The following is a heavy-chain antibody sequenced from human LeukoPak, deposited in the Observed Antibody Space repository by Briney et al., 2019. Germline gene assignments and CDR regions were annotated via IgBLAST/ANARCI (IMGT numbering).Heavy chain of an antibody. CDR3: ARGAAADFDY. D-gene: IGHD6-13*01. CDR2: IHHTGSF. CDR1: GASTSDYY. Sequence: SETLSLTCTIFGASTSDYYWSWVRQPPGKGLEWIGYIHHTGSFDYNPSLNSRATISLDTSKNQFSLKLTSVTAADTAVYYCARGAAADFDYWGQGTLVTVSS. J-gene: IGHJ4*02. V-gene: IGHV4-59*01.